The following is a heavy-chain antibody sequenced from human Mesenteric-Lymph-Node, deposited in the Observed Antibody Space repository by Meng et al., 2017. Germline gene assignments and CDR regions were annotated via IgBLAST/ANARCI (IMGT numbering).Heavy chain of an antibody. J-gene: IGHJ4*02. V-gene: IGHV1-24*01. CDR2: FDPEDGET. CDR3: ATEATVTTNLYYFDY. D-gene: IGHD4-17*01. CDR1: GFTFSSYA. Sequence: GESLKISCAASGFTFSSYAMHWVRQAPGKGLEWMGGFDPEDGETIYAQKFQGRVTMTEDTSTDTAYMELSSLRSEDTAVYYCATEATVTTNLYYFDYWGQGTLVTVSS.